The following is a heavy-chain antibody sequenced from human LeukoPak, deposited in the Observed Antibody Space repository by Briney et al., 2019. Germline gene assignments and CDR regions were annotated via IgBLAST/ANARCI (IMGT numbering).Heavy chain of an antibody. D-gene: IGHD4-17*01. Sequence: GGSLRLSCAASGFTFSSYAMSWVRQAPGKGLEWVSAISGSGGSTYYADSVKGRFTISRYNSKNTLYLQMNSLRAEDTAVYYCAKRYGDPFGFDYWGQGTLVTVSS. CDR3: AKRYGDPFGFDY. J-gene: IGHJ4*02. V-gene: IGHV3-23*01. CDR2: ISGSGGST. CDR1: GFTFSSYA.